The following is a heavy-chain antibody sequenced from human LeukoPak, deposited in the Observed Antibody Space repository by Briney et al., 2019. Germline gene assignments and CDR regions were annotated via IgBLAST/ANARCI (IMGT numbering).Heavy chain of an antibody. D-gene: IGHD3-10*01. V-gene: IGHV4-31*03. J-gene: IGHJ6*02. CDR1: GASIGTGGFY. CDR3: ARDHSYYFGSQTSTLDV. Sequence: SETLSLTCTITGASIGTGGFYWTWIRQPPGEGLEWIGYIYYTGSVDYNASLKSRLTISFDTSKNQFSLKLNSVTAADTAVYYCARDHSYYFGSQTSTLDVWGQGTAVTVSS. CDR2: IYYTGSV.